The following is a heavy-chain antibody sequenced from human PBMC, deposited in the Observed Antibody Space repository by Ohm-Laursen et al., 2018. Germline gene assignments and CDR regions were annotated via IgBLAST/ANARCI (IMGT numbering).Heavy chain of an antibody. D-gene: IGHD4-17*01. CDR1: GYSISSGYY. V-gene: IGHV4-38-2*01. CDR3: ARVMRMLGDYVKYFDH. J-gene: IGHJ4*02. Sequence: TLSLTCAVSGYSISSGYYWGWIRQPPGKGLEWIGTIYHIGTTYYNPSLKRRVTISVDTSKNQFSLNLRSVTAADTALYYCARVMRMLGDYVKYFDHWGQGTLVTVSS. CDR2: IYHIGTT.